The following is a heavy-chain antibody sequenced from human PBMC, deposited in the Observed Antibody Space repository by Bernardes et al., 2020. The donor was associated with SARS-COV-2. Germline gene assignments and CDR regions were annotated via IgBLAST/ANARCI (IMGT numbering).Heavy chain of an antibody. V-gene: IGHV5-51*01. Sequence: GESLKTSCKGSGYSFTSNWIGWVRQMPGKGLEWVGIIYPGDSDTRYSPSFRGQVTISADKSISTVYLQWRSLKASDTAMYYCAARDDRYTSGWGWGQGTLVTVSS. CDR3: AARDDRYTSGWG. J-gene: IGHJ4*02. CDR2: IYPGDSDT. CDR1: GYSFTSNW. D-gene: IGHD6-19*01.